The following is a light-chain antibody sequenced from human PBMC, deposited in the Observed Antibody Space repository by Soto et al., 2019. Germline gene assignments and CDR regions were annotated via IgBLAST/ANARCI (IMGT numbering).Light chain of an antibody. Sequence: IQLTQSPSSLSASVGDRVTITCRASQGISSYLAWYQQKPGKAPKLLIYAASTLQSGVPSRFSGSGSGTDFTLTISSLQTEDFATYYCQQLNSYPFFGVGTKVDI. J-gene: IGKJ4*01. CDR2: AAS. CDR3: QQLNSYPF. V-gene: IGKV1-9*01. CDR1: QGISSY.